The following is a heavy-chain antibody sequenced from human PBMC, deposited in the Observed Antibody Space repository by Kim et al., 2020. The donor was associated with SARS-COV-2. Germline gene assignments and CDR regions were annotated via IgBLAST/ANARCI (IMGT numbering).Heavy chain of an antibody. V-gene: IGHV3-53*01. J-gene: IGHJ4*02. D-gene: IGHD6-13*01. Sequence: GGSLRLSCAASGFTVSSNYMSWVRQAPGKGLEWVSVIYSGGSTYYAYSVKGRFTISRDNSKNTLYLQMNGLRAEDTAVYYCATSSSWTNSFDYWGQGTLVTVSS. CDR3: ATSSSWTNSFDY. CDR1: GFTVSSNY. CDR2: IYSGGST.